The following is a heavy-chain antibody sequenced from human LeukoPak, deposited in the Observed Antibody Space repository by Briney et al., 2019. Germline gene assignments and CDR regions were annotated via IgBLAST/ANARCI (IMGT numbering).Heavy chain of an antibody. Sequence: PSETLSLTCAVYGGSFSGYYWSWIRQPPGKGLEWIGEINHSGSTNYNPSLKGRVTISVDTSKNQLSLKLSSVTAADTAVYYCARLRRLRFLEWSNWFDPWGQGTLVTVSS. V-gene: IGHV4-34*01. CDR2: INHSGST. CDR3: ARLRRLRFLEWSNWFDP. J-gene: IGHJ5*02. D-gene: IGHD3-3*01. CDR1: GGSFSGYY.